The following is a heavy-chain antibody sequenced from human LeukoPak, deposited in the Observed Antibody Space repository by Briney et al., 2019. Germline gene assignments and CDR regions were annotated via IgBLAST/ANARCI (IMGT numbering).Heavy chain of an antibody. D-gene: IGHD3-10*01. CDR1: GGSISSYY. J-gene: IGHJ6*02. CDR3: ARHFPTSYYYGSATGMDV. V-gene: IGHV4-59*08. Sequence: PSETLSLTCTVSGGSISSYYWSWIRQPPGKGLEWIGYIYYSGSTNYNPSLKSRVTISVDTSKNQFSLKLSSVTAADTAVYYCARHFPTSYYYGSATGMDVWGQGTTVTVSS. CDR2: IYYSGST.